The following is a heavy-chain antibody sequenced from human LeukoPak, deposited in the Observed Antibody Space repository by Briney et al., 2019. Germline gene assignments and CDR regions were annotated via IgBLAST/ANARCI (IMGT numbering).Heavy chain of an antibody. D-gene: IGHD5-12*01. J-gene: IGHJ4*02. CDR2: ISSSSSYI. V-gene: IGHV3-21*01. Sequence: EAGGSLRLSCAASGFTFSSYSMNWVRQAPGKGLEWVSSISSSSSYIDYADSVKGRFTISRDNAKNSLYLQMNSLRAEDTAVYYCARDSSGGYDFDYWGRGTLVTVSS. CDR1: GFTFSSYS. CDR3: ARDSSGGYDFDY.